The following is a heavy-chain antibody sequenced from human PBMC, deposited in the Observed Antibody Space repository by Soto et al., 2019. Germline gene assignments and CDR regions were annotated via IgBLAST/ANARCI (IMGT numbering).Heavy chain of an antibody. Sequence: ASVKDSFKASGYTFTSYYMHWVREAPGQGLEWMGIINPSCGSTSYAQKFQGRVTMTRDTSTSKVYMELSSLRSEDTAVYYCAIRVAYLSDDAFDIWCQGTRVTVSS. CDR3: AIRVAYLSDDAFDI. CDR1: GYTFTSYY. CDR2: INPSCGST. D-gene: IGHD2-8*02. J-gene: IGHJ3*02. V-gene: IGHV1-46*01.